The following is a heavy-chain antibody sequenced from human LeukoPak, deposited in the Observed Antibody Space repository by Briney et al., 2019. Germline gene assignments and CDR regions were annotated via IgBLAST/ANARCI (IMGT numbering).Heavy chain of an antibody. Sequence: ASVKVSCKASGYTFTSYDINWVRQATGQGLEWMGWMNPNSGNTGYAQKFQGRVTMTRNTSISTAYMELSSLRSEDTAVYYCARGPAPQYGSGSSWFDPWGQGTLVTVSS. D-gene: IGHD3-10*01. CDR3: ARGPAPQYGSGSSWFDP. CDR1: GYTFTSYD. CDR2: MNPNSGNT. V-gene: IGHV1-8*01. J-gene: IGHJ5*02.